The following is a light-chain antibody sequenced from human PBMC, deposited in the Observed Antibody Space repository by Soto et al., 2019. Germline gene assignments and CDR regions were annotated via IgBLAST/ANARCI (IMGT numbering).Light chain of an antibody. CDR1: SSDVGNYNY. Sequence: QSALTQSPSASGSPGQSVTISCTGTSSDVGNYNYVSWYQQHPGKAPKLMIYGVSKRPSGVPDRFSGSKSGNTASLTVSGLQVEDEADYYCSSYAGSNIWVFGGGTKVTVL. J-gene: IGLJ3*02. CDR3: SSYAGSNIWV. CDR2: GVS. V-gene: IGLV2-8*01.